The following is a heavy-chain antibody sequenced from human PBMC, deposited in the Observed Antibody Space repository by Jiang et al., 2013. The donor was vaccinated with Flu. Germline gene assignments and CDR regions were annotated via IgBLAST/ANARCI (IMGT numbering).Heavy chain of an antibody. D-gene: IGHD3-3*01. Sequence: VLLKPSETLSLTCAVYGGSFSGYYWSWIRQPPGKGLEWIGEINHSGSTNYNPSLKSRVTISVDTSKNQFSLKLSSVTAADTAVYYCARGLTIFGNYYYMDVWGKGTTVTVSS. CDR1: GGSFSGYY. CDR3: ARGLTIFGNYYYMDV. J-gene: IGHJ6*03. V-gene: IGHV4-34*01. CDR2: INHSGST.